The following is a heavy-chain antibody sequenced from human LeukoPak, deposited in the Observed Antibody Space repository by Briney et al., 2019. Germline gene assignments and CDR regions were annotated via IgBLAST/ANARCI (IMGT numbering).Heavy chain of an antibody. CDR1: GGSFSGYY. CDR2: INHSGST. D-gene: IGHD3-16*02. Sequence: PSETLSLTCAVYGGSFSGYYWSWIRQPPGKGLEWIGEINHSGSTNYNPSLKSLDTISVDTSKHQFSLKLSSVTAADTAVYYCARKKLQDYDYVWGSYRYRGPFDYWGQGTLVTVSS. CDR3: ARKKLQDYDYVWGSYRYRGPFDY. V-gene: IGHV4-34*01. J-gene: IGHJ4*02.